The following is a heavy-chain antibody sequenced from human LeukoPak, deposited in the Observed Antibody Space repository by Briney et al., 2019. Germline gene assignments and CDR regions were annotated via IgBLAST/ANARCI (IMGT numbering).Heavy chain of an antibody. CDR3: ARDRLHYYDSSGYLPDAFDI. D-gene: IGHD3-22*01. Sequence: ASVKVSCKASGYTFTGYYMHWVRQAPGQGLEWMGWINPNSGGTNYAQKFQGRVTMTRDTSNSTAYMELSRLRSDDTAVYYCARDRLHYYDSSGYLPDAFDIWGQGTMVTVSS. J-gene: IGHJ3*02. V-gene: IGHV1-2*02. CDR1: GYTFTGYY. CDR2: INPNSGGT.